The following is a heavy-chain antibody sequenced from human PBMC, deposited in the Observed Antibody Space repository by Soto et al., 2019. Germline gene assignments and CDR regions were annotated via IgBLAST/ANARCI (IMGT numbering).Heavy chain of an antibody. Sequence: PGGSLRLSCAASGFTFSSYGMHWVRQAPGKGLEWVAVIWYDGSNKYYADSVKGRFTISRDNSKNTLYLQMNSLRAEDTAVYYCARDTTPVSYYGMDVWGQGTTVTAP. J-gene: IGHJ6*02. CDR1: GFTFSSYG. CDR3: ARDTTPVSYYGMDV. D-gene: IGHD1-1*01. V-gene: IGHV3-33*01. CDR2: IWYDGSNK.